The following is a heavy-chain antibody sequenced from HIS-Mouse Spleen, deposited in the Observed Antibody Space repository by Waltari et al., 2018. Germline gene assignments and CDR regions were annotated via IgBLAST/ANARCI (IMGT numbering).Heavy chain of an antibody. D-gene: IGHD6-6*01. V-gene: IGHV3-15*01. CDR2: IKSKTDGGTT. CDR3: TLRLAD. CDR1: GFSGSKPG. Sequence: EVQRVESGGGLVKPGGSLRVSCAAAGFSGSKPGRSGVHQAPGKGLEWVGRIKSKTDGGTTDYAAPVKGRFTISRDDSKNTLYLQMNSLKTEDTAVYYCTLRLADWGQGTLVTVSS. J-gene: IGHJ4*02.